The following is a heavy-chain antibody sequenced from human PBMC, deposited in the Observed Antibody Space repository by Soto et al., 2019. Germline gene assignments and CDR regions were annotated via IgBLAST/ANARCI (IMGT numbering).Heavy chain of an antibody. CDR2: IYYSGST. CDR1: GGSISSYY. J-gene: IGHJ4*02. D-gene: IGHD5-12*01. Sequence: SETLSLTCTVSGGSISSYYWSWIRQPPGKGLEWIGYIYYSGSTNYNPSLKSRVTISVDTSKNQFSLKLSSVTAADTAVYYCARRTVDGYNELFDYWGQGTLVTSPQ. CDR3: ARRTVDGYNELFDY. V-gene: IGHV4-59*01.